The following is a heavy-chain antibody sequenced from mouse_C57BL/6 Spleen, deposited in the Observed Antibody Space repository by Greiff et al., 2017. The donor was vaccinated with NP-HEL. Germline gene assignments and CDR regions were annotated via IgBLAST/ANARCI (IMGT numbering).Heavy chain of an antibody. CDR3: ARGTTGWYFDV. V-gene: IGHV1-64*01. CDR1: GYTFTSYW. CDR2: IHPNSGST. J-gene: IGHJ1*03. Sequence: VQLQQSGAELVKPGASVKLSCKASGYTFTSYWMHWVKQRPGQGLEWIGMIHPNSGSTNYNEKFKSKATLTVDKSSSTAYMQLSSLTSEDSAVYYCARGTTGWYFDVWGTGTTVTVSS. D-gene: IGHD1-1*01.